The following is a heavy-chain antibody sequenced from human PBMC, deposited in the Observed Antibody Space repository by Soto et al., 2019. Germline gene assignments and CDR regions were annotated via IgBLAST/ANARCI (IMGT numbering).Heavy chain of an antibody. CDR2: IYYSGST. D-gene: IGHD3-10*01. Sequence: ASETLSLTCTVSGGSISSGGYYWSWIRQHPGKGLKWIGYIYYSGSTYYNPSLKSRVTISVDTSKNQFSLKLSSVTAADTAVYYCARSYGSGSYSYYYYGMDVWGQGTTVTVSS. CDR3: ARSYGSGSYSYYYYGMDV. CDR1: GGSISSGGYY. J-gene: IGHJ6*02. V-gene: IGHV4-31*03.